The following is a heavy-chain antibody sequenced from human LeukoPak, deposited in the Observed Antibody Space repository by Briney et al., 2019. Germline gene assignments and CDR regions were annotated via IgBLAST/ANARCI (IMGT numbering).Heavy chain of an antibody. CDR3: ARVVVATISFDY. J-gene: IGHJ4*02. CDR1: GGSISSSSYF. CDR2: IYYSGST. V-gene: IGHV4-39*07. D-gene: IGHD5-12*01. Sequence: SETLSLTCTVSGGSISSSSYFWGWIRQPPGKGLEWIGSIYYSGSTYYNPSLKSRVRISVDTSKNQFSLKLSSVTAADTAVYYCARVVVATISFDYWGQGTLVTVSS.